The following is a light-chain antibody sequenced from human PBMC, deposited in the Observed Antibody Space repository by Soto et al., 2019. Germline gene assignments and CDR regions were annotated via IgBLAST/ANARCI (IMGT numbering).Light chain of an antibody. CDR2: SNN. Sequence: QSVLTQPPSASATPGQRVTISCSGSSSNIGSNNVEWYQHLPGTAPKLLIYSNNKGPSGVPDRFYGSKSGTSDSLAISGLQSEDEADYYCASWDDSVNGLVIGGGTKVTVL. CDR3: ASWDDSVNGLV. CDR1: SSNIGSNN. V-gene: IGLV1-44*01. J-gene: IGLJ3*02.